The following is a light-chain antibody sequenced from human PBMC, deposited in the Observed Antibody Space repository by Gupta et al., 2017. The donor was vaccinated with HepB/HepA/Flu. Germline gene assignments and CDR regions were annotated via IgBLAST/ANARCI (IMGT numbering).Light chain of an antibody. CDR1: NIGSYG. CDR3: QAWGYNSDHLV. CDR2: GDS. V-gene: IGLV3-21*03. Sequence: SYVLIQPPSVSVAPGKTASLTGGRNNIGSYGVHWYQQKPGQAPVLVVYGDSDRPSGIPERFSGSNSGDTATLTISRVEAGDEADYYCQAWGYNSDHLVLGGGAKLTAL. J-gene: IGLJ3*02.